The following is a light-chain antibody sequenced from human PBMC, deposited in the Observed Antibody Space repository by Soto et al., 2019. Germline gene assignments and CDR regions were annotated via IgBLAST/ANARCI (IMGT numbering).Light chain of an antibody. Sequence: EIVMTQSPATLSVSPGERATLSCRASQSVSSNLAWYQQKPGQAPRLLIYGASTRATGIPARFSGSGSGTEFTLTISSLQYEDFEVYYCQQYNNWTPYTFGQGTKVDI. CDR2: GAS. CDR1: QSVSSN. J-gene: IGKJ2*01. V-gene: IGKV3-15*01. CDR3: QQYNNWTPYT.